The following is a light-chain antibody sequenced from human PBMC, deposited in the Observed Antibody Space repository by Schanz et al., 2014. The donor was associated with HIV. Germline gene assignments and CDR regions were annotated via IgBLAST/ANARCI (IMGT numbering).Light chain of an antibody. CDR2: DVT. CDR1: SSDVGADNS. J-gene: IGLJ3*02. Sequence: QSALTQPPSASGSPGQSITISCTGTSSDVGADNSVSWYQQHPGRAPRLLVYDVTYRPSGVSNRFSGSKSGNTASLTISGLQPEDEADYYCSSYTTTNTWLFGGGTKLTVL. V-gene: IGLV2-14*03. CDR3: SSYTTTNTWL.